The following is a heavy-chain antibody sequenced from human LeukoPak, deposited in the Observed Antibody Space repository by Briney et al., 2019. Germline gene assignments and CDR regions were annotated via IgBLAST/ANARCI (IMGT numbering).Heavy chain of an antibody. CDR2: ISGDATGT. CDR1: GFTFRNYP. Sequence: GGSLSFSFAPPGFTFRNYPRTWVAQPPGGGLEWFSTISGDATGTYYADSVKGRFTISRDNSKNTLYLQMNSLRAEDTAVYYCAKRPGVSAAVYFDSWGQGTLLTVSS. D-gene: IGHD6-13*01. CDR3: AKRPGVSAAVYFDS. J-gene: IGHJ4*02. V-gene: IGHV3-23*01.